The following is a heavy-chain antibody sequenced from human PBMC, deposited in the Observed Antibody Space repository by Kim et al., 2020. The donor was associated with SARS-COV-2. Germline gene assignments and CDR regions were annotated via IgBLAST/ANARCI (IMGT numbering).Heavy chain of an antibody. J-gene: IGHJ4*02. Sequence: NNNPSLRSRVTISVDPSKNRFSLKLSAVAAADTAVYYCAGTARGANFDYWGRGALVTVSS. V-gene: IGHV4-4*09. CDR3: AGTARGANFDY. D-gene: IGHD1-26*01.